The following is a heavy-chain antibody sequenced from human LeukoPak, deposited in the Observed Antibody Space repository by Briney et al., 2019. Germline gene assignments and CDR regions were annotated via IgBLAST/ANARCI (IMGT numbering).Heavy chain of an antibody. CDR2: ISTSSGTM. J-gene: IGHJ4*02. V-gene: IGHV3-48*04. CDR1: GFTFSTYS. D-gene: IGHD4-17*01. CDR3: ASKLTSGY. Sequence: GGSLRLSCAASGFTFSTYSMNWVRQAPGKGLEWVSYISTSSGTMYYADSVKGRFTISRDNAQNSLYLQMNSLTAEDTAVYYCASKLTSGYWGQGTLVTVSS.